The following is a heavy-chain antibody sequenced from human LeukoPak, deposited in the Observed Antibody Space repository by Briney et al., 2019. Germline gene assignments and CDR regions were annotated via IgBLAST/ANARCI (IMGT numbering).Heavy chain of an antibody. V-gene: IGHV4-39*01. CDR1: GGSISSSSYY. Sequence: SETLSLTCTVSGGSISSSSYYWGWIRQPPGKGLEWIGSIYYSGSTNYNPSLKSRVTISVDTSKNQFSLKLSSVTAADTAVYYCARHVDSSGYWRDWGQGTLVTVSS. D-gene: IGHD3-22*01. CDR2: IYYSGST. J-gene: IGHJ4*02. CDR3: ARHVDSSGYWRD.